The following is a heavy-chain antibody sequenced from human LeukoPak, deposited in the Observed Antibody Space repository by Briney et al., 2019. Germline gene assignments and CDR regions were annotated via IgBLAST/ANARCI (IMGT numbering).Heavy chain of an antibody. D-gene: IGHD4-17*01. CDR1: GYTFTSYA. CDR2: IIPIFGTA. V-gene: IGHV1-69*13. Sequence: AASVKVSCKASGYTFTSYAISWVRQAPGQGLEWMGGIIPIFGTANYAQKFQGRVTITADESTSTAYMELSSLRSEDTAVYYCARHPTVRVGHAFDIWGQGTMVTVSS. J-gene: IGHJ3*02. CDR3: ARHPTVRVGHAFDI.